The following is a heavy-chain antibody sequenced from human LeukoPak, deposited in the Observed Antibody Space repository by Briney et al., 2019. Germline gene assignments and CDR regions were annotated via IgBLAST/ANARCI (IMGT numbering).Heavy chain of an antibody. Sequence: HAGGSLRLSCAASGFTFSSYGMSWVRQAPGKGLEWVSTITSSAASTYYADSVKGRFTISRDNSKNTLYLQMNSLRAEDTAVYYCAKDGIAAAGGFDYWGQGTLVTVSS. D-gene: IGHD6-13*01. V-gene: IGHV3-23*01. CDR1: GFTFSSYG. CDR3: AKDGIAAAGGFDY. J-gene: IGHJ4*02. CDR2: ITSSAAST.